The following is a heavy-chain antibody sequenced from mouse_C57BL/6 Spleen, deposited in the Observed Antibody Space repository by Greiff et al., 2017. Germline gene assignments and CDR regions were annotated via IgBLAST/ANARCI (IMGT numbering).Heavy chain of an antibody. D-gene: IGHD1-1*01. Sequence: EVQLQQSVAELVRPGASVKLSCTASGFNIKNTYMHWVKQRPEQGLEWIGRIDPANGNTTYAPKFQGKATITADTSSNTANLQLSSLTSEDTAIDYCALITTVVAFDAMDYWGQGTSVTVSA. CDR1: GFNIKNTY. CDR3: ALITTVVAFDAMDY. CDR2: IDPANGNT. V-gene: IGHV14-3*01. J-gene: IGHJ4*01.